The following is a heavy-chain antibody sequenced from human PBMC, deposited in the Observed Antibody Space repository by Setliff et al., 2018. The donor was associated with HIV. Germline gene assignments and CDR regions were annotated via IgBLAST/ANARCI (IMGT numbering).Heavy chain of an antibody. CDR3: ARPRAFDSFDV. V-gene: IGHV1-2*06. CDR2: ISPNNGAA. J-gene: IGHJ3*01. CDR1: GYMILGYK. D-gene: IGHD6-6*01. Sequence: ASVKVSCKAIGYMILGYKMNWVRQAPGQRLEWIGRISPNNGAAEYAPKFQGRVSMTLDTSISTAYLEIPRLTSDDAAVYFCARPRAFDSFDVWGQGTKVTVSS.